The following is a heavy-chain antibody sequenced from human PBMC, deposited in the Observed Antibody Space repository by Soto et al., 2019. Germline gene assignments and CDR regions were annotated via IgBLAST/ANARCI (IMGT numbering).Heavy chain of an antibody. D-gene: IGHD5-12*01. Sequence: ASVKVCCKASGYTFTSYYMHWVRQAPGQGLEWMGIINPSGGSTSYAQKFQGRVTMTRDTSTSTVYMELSSLRSEDTAVYYCARAPFVEMATITAGPYYYYYYGMDVWGQGTTVTVSS. CDR1: GYTFTSYY. CDR3: ARAPFVEMATITAGPYYYYYYGMDV. V-gene: IGHV1-46*01. CDR2: INPSGGST. J-gene: IGHJ6*02.